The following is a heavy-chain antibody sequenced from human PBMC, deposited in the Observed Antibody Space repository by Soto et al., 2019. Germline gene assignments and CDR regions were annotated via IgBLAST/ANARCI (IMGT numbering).Heavy chain of an antibody. V-gene: IGHV3-15*01. CDR2: IKSKTDGGTT. CDR3: TTRVSRLYDSWSGLTHDAFDI. D-gene: IGHD3-3*01. J-gene: IGHJ3*02. Sequence: PGGSLRLSCAASGFTFSNAWMSWVRQAPGKGLEWVGRIKSKTDGGTTDYAAPVKGRFTISRDDSKNTLYLQMNSLKTEDTAVYYCTTRVSRLYDSWSGLTHDAFDIWGQGTMVTVSS. CDR1: GFTFSNAW.